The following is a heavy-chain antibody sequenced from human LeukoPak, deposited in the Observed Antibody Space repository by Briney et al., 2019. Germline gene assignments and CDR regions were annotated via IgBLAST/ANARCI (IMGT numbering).Heavy chain of an antibody. CDR1: GGSISSGGYS. J-gene: IGHJ6*02. Sequence: PSETLSLTCTVSGGSISSGGYSWSWIRQHPGKGLEWIGYIYYSGSTYYNPSLKSRVTISVDTSKNQFSLKLSSVTAADTAVYYCARVRDDFYGMDVWGQGTTVTVSS. D-gene: IGHD3-3*01. CDR2: IYYSGST. V-gene: IGHV4-31*03. CDR3: ARVRDDFYGMDV.